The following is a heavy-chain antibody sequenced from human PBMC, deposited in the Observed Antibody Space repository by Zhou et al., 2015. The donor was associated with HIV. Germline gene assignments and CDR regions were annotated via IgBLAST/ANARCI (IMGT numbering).Heavy chain of an antibody. CDR2: INPSGGST. CDR1: GYTFTSYY. V-gene: IGHV1-46*01. D-gene: IGHD3-22*01. J-gene: IGHJ2*01. CDR3: ARDLFDYYDSSGYYYNWYFDL. Sequence: QVQLVQSGAEVKKPGASVKVSCKASGYTFTSYYMHWVRQAPGQGLEWMGIINPSGGSTSYAQKFQGRVTMTRDTSTSTVYMELSSLRSEDTAVYYCARDLFDYYDSSGYYYNWYFDLWGRGTLVTVSS.